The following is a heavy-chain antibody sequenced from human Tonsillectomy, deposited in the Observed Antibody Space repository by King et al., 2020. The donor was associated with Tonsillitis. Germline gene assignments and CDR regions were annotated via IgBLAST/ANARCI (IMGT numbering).Heavy chain of an antibody. CDR3: ASGIRAPPNFDY. CDR1: GGSISSYY. V-gene: IGHV4-59*01. J-gene: IGHJ4*02. Sequence: VQLQESGPGLVKPSENLSLTCTVSGGSISSYYWSWIRQPPGKGLEWIGYIYYRGSTNYNPSLKSRVTISVDTSKNQFSLKLSSVTAADTAVYYCASGIRAPPNFDYWGQGTLVTVSS. CDR2: IYYRGST. D-gene: IGHD1-1*01.